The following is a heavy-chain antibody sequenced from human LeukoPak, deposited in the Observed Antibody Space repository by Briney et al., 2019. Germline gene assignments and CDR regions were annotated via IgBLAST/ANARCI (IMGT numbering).Heavy chain of an antibody. CDR2: ISAYNGNT. D-gene: IGHD6-19*01. CDR3: ALSIHFATYSSGWYGGEY. J-gene: IGHJ4*02. Sequence: GASVKVSCKASGYTFTSYGISWVRQAPGQGLEWMGWISAYNGNTNYAQKLQGRVTMTTDTSTSTAYMELRSLRSDDTAVYYCALSIHFATYSSGWYGGEYWGQGTLVTVSS. CDR1: GYTFTSYG. V-gene: IGHV1-18*01.